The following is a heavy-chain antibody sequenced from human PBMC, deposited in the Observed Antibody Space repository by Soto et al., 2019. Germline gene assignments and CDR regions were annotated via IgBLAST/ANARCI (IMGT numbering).Heavy chain of an antibody. D-gene: IGHD6-13*01. CDR3: FLVPQQLIGYFVY. Sequence: GGSLRLSCAASEFTFSNYAMSWVRQAPGKGLEWVSSISDNGGTTYYADSVKGRVPISRDNSKNTLYLQMNSLRAEDPAVYYFFLVPQQLIGYFVYWGQGIQVT. V-gene: IGHV3-23*01. CDR2: ISDNGGTT. CDR1: EFTFSNYA. J-gene: IGHJ4*02.